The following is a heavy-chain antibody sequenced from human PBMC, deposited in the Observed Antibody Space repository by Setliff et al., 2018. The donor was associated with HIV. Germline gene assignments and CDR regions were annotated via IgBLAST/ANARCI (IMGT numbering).Heavy chain of an antibody. CDR1: GGSISSDSFF. V-gene: IGHV4-61*09. D-gene: IGHD5-12*01. CDR3: VRGGTGWLRGLFDY. Sequence: SETLSLTCTVSGGSISSDSFFWSWIRQPAGKGLEWIGYVHTSGSSNYNLSLKSRATISVDTSTNQFSLKLTSLTAADTAVYYCVRGGTGWLRGLFDYWGRGILVTVSS. J-gene: IGHJ4*02. CDR2: VHTSGSS.